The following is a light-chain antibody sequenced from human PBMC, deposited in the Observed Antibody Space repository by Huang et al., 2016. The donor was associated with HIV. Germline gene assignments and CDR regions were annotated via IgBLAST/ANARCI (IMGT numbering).Light chain of an antibody. V-gene: IGKV1-8*01. CDR1: QDINNC. CDR3: QQYYSYRT. J-gene: IGKJ1*01. CDR2: AAS. Sequence: AIRMTQSPSSLSASTGDRVNITCRASQDINNCLAWYQQKPGKAPNLLIYAASILETGVPSRFSGSGSGTEFNLSISCLQSEDFATYYCQQYYSYRTFGQGTQVEIK.